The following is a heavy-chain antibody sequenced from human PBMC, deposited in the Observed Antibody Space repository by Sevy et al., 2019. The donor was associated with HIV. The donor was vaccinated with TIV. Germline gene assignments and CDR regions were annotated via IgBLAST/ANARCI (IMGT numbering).Heavy chain of an antibody. Sequence: GESLKISCKGSGYSFTSYWIGWVRQMPGKGLEWMGFIYPGDSDTRYSPSFQGQVTISADKSISTAYLQWSSRKASDTAMYYCARGVVPAAKPDWFDPWGQGTLVTVSS. J-gene: IGHJ5*02. D-gene: IGHD2-2*02. CDR1: GYSFTSYW. CDR2: IYPGDSDT. V-gene: IGHV5-51*01. CDR3: ARGVVPAAKPDWFDP.